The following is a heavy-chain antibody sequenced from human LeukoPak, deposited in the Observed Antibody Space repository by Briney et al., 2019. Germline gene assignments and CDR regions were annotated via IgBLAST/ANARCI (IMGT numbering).Heavy chain of an antibody. CDR2: IWYDGSNK. CDR1: GFTFSSYG. V-gene: IGHV3-33*01. D-gene: IGHD3-22*01. Sequence: PGGSLRLSCAAPGFTFSSYGMHWVRQAPGKGLEWVAVIWYDGSNKYYADSVKGRFTISRDNSKNSLYLQRNSLRAEDTAVYYCARDLTYYDSSGYGYWGQGTLVTVSS. CDR3: ARDLTYYDSSGYGY. J-gene: IGHJ4*02.